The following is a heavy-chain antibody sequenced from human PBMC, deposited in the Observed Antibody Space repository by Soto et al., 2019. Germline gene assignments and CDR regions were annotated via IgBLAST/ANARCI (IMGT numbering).Heavy chain of an antibody. D-gene: IGHD6-19*01. CDR1: GFTFSSYG. V-gene: IGHV3-30*18. CDR3: AKDRPTGYSSGWYGELDY. CDR2: ISYDGSNK. Sequence: GGSLRLSCAASGFTFSSYGMHWVRQAPGKGLEWVAVISYDGSNKYYADSVKGRFTISRDNSKNTLYLQMNSLRAEDTAVYYCAKDRPTGYSSGWYGELDYWGQGTLVTVSS. J-gene: IGHJ4*02.